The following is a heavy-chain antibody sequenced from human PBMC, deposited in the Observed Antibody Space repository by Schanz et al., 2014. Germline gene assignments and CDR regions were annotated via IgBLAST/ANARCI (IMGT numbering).Heavy chain of an antibody. CDR1: GYTVSASA. J-gene: IGHJ3*01. Sequence: QVQLLQSGSEVKKPGASVKVSCEISGYTVSASAMHWVRQAPGKGLEWLGGFDVEDGETIYAQKFQGRVTMTEDTSTETAYMELSVQRSGDTAVYYCATNSPFRMVRGSNAFDAWGQGTMVTVSS. V-gene: IGHV1-24*01. CDR2: FDVEDGET. D-gene: IGHD3-10*01. CDR3: ATNSPFRMVRGSNAFDA.